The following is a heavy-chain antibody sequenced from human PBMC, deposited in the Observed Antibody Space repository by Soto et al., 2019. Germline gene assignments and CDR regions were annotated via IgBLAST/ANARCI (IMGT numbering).Heavy chain of an antibody. CDR3: AVGRLGELHSYGMDV. CDR1: GYTFTGYY. V-gene: IGHV1-2*04. J-gene: IGHJ6*02. Sequence: ASVKVSCKASGYTFTGYYMHWVRQAPGQGLEWMGWINPNSGGTNYAQKFQGWVTMTRDTSISTAYMELSRLRSDDTAVYYCAVGRLGELHSYGMDVWGQGTTVTVSS. D-gene: IGHD3-10*01. CDR2: INPNSGGT.